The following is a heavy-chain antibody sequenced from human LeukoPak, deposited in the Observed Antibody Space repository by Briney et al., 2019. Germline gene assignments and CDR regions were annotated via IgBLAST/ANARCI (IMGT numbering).Heavy chain of an antibody. CDR2: IYHSGST. CDR1: GGSISSSNW. V-gene: IGHV4-4*02. J-gene: IGHJ3*02. D-gene: IGHD2-2*01. CDR3: ARGGRYCSSSSCFGYAFDI. Sequence: SGTLSLTCAVSGGSISSSNWWSWVRQPPGKGLEWIGEIYHSGSTNYNPSLKSRVTISVDKSKNQFSLKLSSVTAADTAVYYCARGGRYCSSSSCFGYAFDIWGQGTMVTVSS.